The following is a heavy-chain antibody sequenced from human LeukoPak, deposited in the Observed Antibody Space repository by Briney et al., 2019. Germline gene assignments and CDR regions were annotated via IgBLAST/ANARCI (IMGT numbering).Heavy chain of an antibody. CDR1: GGTFSSYA. J-gene: IGHJ5*02. CDR3: ARVARWLQFNWFDP. V-gene: IGHV1-69*15. D-gene: IGHD5-24*01. CDR2: IIPIFGTA. Sequence: SVKVSCKASGGTFSSYAISWVRQAPGQGLEWMGRIIPIFGTANYAQKFQGRVTITADESTSTAYMELSSLISEDTAVYYCARVARWLQFNWFDPWGQGTLVTVSS.